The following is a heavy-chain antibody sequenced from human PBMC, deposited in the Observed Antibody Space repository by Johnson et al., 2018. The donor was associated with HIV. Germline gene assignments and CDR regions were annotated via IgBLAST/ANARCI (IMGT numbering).Heavy chain of an antibody. V-gene: IGHV3-66*02. J-gene: IGHJ3*02. D-gene: IGHD2-15*01. Sequence: VQLVESGGGLVQPGGSLRLSCAASGFTVSSNYMSWVCQAPGKGLEWVSIIYSGGSTYYTDSVKGRFTISRDNSKNTLYLQMNSLRAEDTAVYYCARIGAWQLHRAFHIWGQGTMFTVSS. CDR2: IYSGGST. CDR1: GFTVSSNY. CDR3: ARIGAWQLHRAFHI.